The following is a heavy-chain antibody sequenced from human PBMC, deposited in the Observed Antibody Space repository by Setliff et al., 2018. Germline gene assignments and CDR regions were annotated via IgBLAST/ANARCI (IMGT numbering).Heavy chain of an antibody. D-gene: IGHD4-17*01. V-gene: IGHV4-4*07. Sequence: PSETLSLTCTISGASIMNYYWSWIRQPAGRGLEWIGSMSTTGTTTGTSSYNPSLQGRVAMSVDMSKNLFFLKISSLTTMDTAVYYCVRVGREYGDSGGFDAFSVWGQGREVTVSS. J-gene: IGHJ3*01. CDR3: VRVGREYGDSGGFDAFSV. CDR1: GASIMNYY. CDR2: MSTTGTT.